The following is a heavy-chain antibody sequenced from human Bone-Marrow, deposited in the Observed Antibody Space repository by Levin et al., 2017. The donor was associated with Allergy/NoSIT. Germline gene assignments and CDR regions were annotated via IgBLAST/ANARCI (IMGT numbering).Heavy chain of an antibody. CDR3: AKDMTTAPNDAFDI. CDR1: GFTFDDYA. CDR2: ISWNSRII. J-gene: IGHJ3*02. V-gene: IGHV3-9*01. D-gene: IGHD4-17*01. Sequence: GGSLRLSCAASGFTFDDYAMHWVRQTPRKGLEWVSGISWNSRIIGYADSVKGRFTISRDNAKNSLYLQMNSLRPDDTALYYCAKDMTTAPNDAFDIWGQGTTVTVSS.